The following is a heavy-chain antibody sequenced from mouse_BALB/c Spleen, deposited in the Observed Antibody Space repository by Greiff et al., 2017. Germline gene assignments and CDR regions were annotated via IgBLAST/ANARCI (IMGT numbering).Heavy chain of an antibody. D-gene: IGHD1-1*01. CDR2: ISSGGST. CDR1: GFTFSSYA. CDR3: ARREYYGSSHWYFDV. V-gene: IGHV5-6-5*01. J-gene: IGHJ1*01. Sequence: EVKVVESGGGLVKPGGSLKLSCAASGFTFSSYAMSWVRQTPEKRLEWVASISSGGSTYYPDSVKGRFTISRDNARNILYLQMSSLRSEDTAMYYCARREYYGSSHWYFDVWGAGTTVTVSS.